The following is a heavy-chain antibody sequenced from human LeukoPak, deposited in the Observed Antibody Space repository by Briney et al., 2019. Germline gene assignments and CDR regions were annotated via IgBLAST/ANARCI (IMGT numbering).Heavy chain of an antibody. CDR3: AKGEYSSSSSDY. J-gene: IGHJ4*02. D-gene: IGHD6-6*01. CDR1: GFTVSSNY. V-gene: IGHV3-53*01. CDR2: IYSGGST. Sequence: SGGSLRLSCAASGFTVSSNYMSWVRQAPGKGLEWVSVIYSGGSTYYADSVKGRFTISRDNSKNTLYLQMNSLRAEDTAVYYCAKGEYSSSSSDYWGQGTLVTVSS.